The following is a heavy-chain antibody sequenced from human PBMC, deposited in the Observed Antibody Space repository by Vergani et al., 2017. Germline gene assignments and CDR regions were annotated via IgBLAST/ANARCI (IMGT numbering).Heavy chain of an antibody. V-gene: IGHV3-13*01. J-gene: IGHJ6*03. CDR1: GFTFSSND. CDR3: ARVGSGYDRYYYYYYMDV. D-gene: IGHD5-12*01. CDR2: IGVDGDR. Sequence: VESGGGLVQPGGSLRLSCTVSGFTFSSNDFHWVRQTAGKGLEWVSSIGVDGDRYYSDSVKGRFTISRYNGQSYLYLDMDNLRVEDTAVYYCARVGSGYDRYYYYYYMDVWGKGTTVTVSS.